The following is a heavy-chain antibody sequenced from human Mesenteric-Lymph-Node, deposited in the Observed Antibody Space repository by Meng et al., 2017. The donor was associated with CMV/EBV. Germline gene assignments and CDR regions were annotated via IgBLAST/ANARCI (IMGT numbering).Heavy chain of an antibody. CDR3: ARDPYKAIFGVVTYFDF. Sequence: ASVKVSCKASGYTFTSYGISWVQQAPGQGLDWMGWISAYNGKTNYAQNFQGRVTMTTDTSTNTAYMELRSLRSNDTAIYYCARDPYKAIFGVVTYFDFWGQGTLVTVSS. D-gene: IGHD3-3*01. V-gene: IGHV1-18*01. CDR2: ISAYNGKT. CDR1: GYTFTSYG. J-gene: IGHJ4*02.